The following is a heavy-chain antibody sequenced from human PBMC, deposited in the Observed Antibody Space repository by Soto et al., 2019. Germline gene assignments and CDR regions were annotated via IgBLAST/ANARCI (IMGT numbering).Heavy chain of an antibody. V-gene: IGHV1-69*02. CDR3: ARGYCSGGSCYRNDY. Sequence: QVQLVQSGAEVKKPGSSVKVSCKASGGTFSSYTISWVRHAPGQGLEWMGRIIPILGIANYAQKFQGRVTITADKSTSTAYMELSSLRSEDTAVYYCARGYCSGGSCYRNDYWGQGTLVTVSS. J-gene: IGHJ4*02. CDR1: GGTFSSYT. CDR2: IIPILGIA. D-gene: IGHD2-15*01.